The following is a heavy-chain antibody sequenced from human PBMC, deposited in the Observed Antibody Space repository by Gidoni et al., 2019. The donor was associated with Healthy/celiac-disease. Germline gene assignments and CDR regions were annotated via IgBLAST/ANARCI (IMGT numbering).Heavy chain of an antibody. CDR2: ISYDGSNK. V-gene: IGHV3-30*18. D-gene: IGHD4-17*01. CDR1: GFTFRSYG. CDR3: AKEYGDYVDY. J-gene: IGHJ4*02. Sequence: QVQLVESGGGVVQPGRSLRLSCAASGFTFRSYGMHWVRQAPGKGLEWVAVISYDGSNKYYADSVKGRFTISRDNSKNTLYLQMNSLRAEDTAVYYCAKEYGDYVDYWGQGTLVTVSS.